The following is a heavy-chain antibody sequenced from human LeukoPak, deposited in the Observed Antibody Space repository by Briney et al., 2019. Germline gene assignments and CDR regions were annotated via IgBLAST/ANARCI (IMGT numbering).Heavy chain of an antibody. D-gene: IGHD6-19*01. CDR2: INPNSGGT. J-gene: IGHJ4*02. V-gene: IGHV1-2*02. Sequence: ASVKVSCKASGYTFTGNYMHWVRQAPGQGLEWMGWINPNSGGTNYAQKFQGRVTMTRDTSISTAYMELSRLRSDDTAAYYCARGGVSSGPSENDYWGQGTLVTVSS. CDR1: GYTFTGNY. CDR3: ARGGVSSGPSENDY.